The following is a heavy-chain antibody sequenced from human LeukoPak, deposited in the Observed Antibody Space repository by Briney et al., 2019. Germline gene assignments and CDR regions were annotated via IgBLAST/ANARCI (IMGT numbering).Heavy chain of an antibody. Sequence: GGSLRLSCVVSGFTFSSYWMSWVRQAPGKGLEWVSAMSSSDDGRYYAASVRGRFTISRDTSRSTLYLQMNSLRAEDAAVYYCAKAPVTSCRGAFCYPFDYWGQGTLVTVSS. V-gene: IGHV3-23*01. CDR3: AKAPVTSCRGAFCYPFDY. CDR2: MSSSDDGR. CDR1: GFTFSSYW. J-gene: IGHJ4*02. D-gene: IGHD2-15*01.